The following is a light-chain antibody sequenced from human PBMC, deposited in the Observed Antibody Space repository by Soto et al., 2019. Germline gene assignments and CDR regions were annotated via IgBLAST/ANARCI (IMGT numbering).Light chain of an antibody. CDR1: QSVRSSY. J-gene: IGKJ5*01. Sequence: EIVMTQSPATLSVSPGERATLSFRASQSVRSSYLAWYQQKPGQAPRLLIYGASSRATGIPDRFSGSGSGTDFTLTIIRLENEDFAVYYCQQYGSSTSTFGQGTRLEIK. V-gene: IGKV3-20*01. CDR2: GAS. CDR3: QQYGSSTST.